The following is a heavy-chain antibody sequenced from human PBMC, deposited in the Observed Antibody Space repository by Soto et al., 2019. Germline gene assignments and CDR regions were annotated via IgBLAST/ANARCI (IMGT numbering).Heavy chain of an antibody. J-gene: IGHJ4*02. CDR1: GFTFSSYW. V-gene: IGHV3-53*01. CDR2: IYSGGST. CDR3: ARSGYSYGPFDY. D-gene: IGHD5-18*01. Sequence: PGGSLRLSCAASGFTFSSYWMHWVRQAPGKGLEWVSVIYSGGSTYYADSVKGRFTISRDNSKNTLYLQMNSLRAEDTAVYYCARSGYSYGPFDYWGQGTLVTVSS.